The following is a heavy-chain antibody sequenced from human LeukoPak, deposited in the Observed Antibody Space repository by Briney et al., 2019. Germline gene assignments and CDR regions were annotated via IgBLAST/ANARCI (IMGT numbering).Heavy chain of an antibody. CDR2: IYPGDSNT. CDR3: ARRPYYDTSGYFLN. Sequence: GESLKISCKGSEYSFTNYWIGWVRQMPGKGLEWMGIIYPGDSNTRYSPSFQGQVTISADKSISTAYLQWSSLKASGTAIYYCARRPYYDTSGYFLNWGQGTLVTVSS. J-gene: IGHJ4*02. CDR1: EYSFTNYW. D-gene: IGHD3-22*01. V-gene: IGHV5-51*01.